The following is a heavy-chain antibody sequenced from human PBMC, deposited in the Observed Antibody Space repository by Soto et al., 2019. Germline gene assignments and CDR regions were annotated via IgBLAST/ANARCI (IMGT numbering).Heavy chain of an antibody. Sequence: QITLKESGPTLVKPTQTLTLTCTFSGFSLNTAGVGVGWIRQPPGKALEWLGLIYWDDDKSYGPSLKNTLTITKDPSKNQVVLTLGNTSPVDTATYVCTREYGERLDSWGQGIPVSVSS. CDR3: TREYGERLDS. J-gene: IGHJ4*02. D-gene: IGHD4-17*01. CDR2: IYWDDDK. CDR1: GFSLNTAGVG. V-gene: IGHV2-5*05.